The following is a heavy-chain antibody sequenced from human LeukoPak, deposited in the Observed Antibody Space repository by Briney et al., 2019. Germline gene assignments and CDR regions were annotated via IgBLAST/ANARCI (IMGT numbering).Heavy chain of an antibody. CDR1: GFTVSSNY. CDR2: ICSGGST. V-gene: IGHV3-53*01. CDR3: ARDPIVGATEGRDY. D-gene: IGHD1-26*01. J-gene: IGHJ4*02. Sequence: GGSLRLSCAASGFTVSSNYMSWVRQAPGKGLEWVSVICSGGSTYYTDSVKGRFTISRDKSKNTLYLQMNSLTAEDTAVYYCARDPIVGATEGRDYWGQGTLVTVSS.